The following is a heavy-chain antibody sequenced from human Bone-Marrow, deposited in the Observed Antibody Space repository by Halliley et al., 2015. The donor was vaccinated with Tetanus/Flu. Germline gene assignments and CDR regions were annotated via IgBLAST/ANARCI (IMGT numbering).Heavy chain of an antibody. V-gene: IGHV3-30*03. CDR3: ARDPRAGWGPVAGVGC. CDR2: ISSDGTNK. D-gene: IGHD6-19*01. Sequence: AIISSDGTNKYYAGAVKGRFTISRDNSKRTLNPQMNSLGLDDTAVYYCARDPRAGWGPVAGVGCWGQGILVTVSS. J-gene: IGHJ4*02.